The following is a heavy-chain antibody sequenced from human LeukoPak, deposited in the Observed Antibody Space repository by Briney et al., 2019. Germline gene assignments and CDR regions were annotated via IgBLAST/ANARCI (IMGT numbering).Heavy chain of an antibody. D-gene: IGHD1-26*01. CDR2: IYSGGAT. Sequence: GGSLRRSCAASGFIVSSNYMSWVRQAPGKGLEWVSVIYSGGATYYADSVKGRFTISRDNSKNMLYLQMNSLRAEDTAVYYCARGSIVGPTKGFDPWGQGTLVTVSS. CDR3: ARGSIVGPTKGFDP. J-gene: IGHJ5*02. CDR1: GFIVSSNY. V-gene: IGHV3-53*01.